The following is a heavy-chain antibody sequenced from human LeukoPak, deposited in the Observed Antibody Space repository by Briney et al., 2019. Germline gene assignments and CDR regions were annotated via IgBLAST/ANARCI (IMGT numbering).Heavy chain of an antibody. J-gene: IGHJ4*02. V-gene: IGHV4-39*01. CDR2: IYYSGST. CDR1: GGSISSSSYY. D-gene: IGHD6-13*01. CDR3: ARRVCIAAAGTEDY. Sequence: PSETLSLTCTVSGGSISSSSYYWGWIRQPPGKGLEGIGSIYYSGSTYYNPSLKSRVTISVDTSKNQFSLKLSSVTAADTAVYYCARRVCIAAAGTEDYWGQGTLVTVSS.